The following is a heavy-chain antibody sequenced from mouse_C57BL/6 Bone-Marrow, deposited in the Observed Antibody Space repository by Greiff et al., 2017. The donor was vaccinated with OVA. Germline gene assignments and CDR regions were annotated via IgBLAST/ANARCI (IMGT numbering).Heavy chain of an antibody. J-gene: IGHJ4*01. D-gene: IGHD1-1*01. Sequence: EVQVVESGGDLVKPGGSLKLSCAASGFTFSSYGMSWVRQTPDKRLEWVATISSGGSYTYYPDSVKGRVTISRDNTKNTLYLQMSSLKSEDTAMYYCARQTVNYAMDYWGQGTSVTVSS. V-gene: IGHV5-6*01. CDR1: GFTFSSYG. CDR2: ISSGGSYT. CDR3: ARQTVNYAMDY.